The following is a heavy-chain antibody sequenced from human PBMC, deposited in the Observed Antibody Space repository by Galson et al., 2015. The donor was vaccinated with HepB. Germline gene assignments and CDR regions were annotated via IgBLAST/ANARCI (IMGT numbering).Heavy chain of an antibody. V-gene: IGHV3-74*01. D-gene: IGHD4-17*01. J-gene: IGHJ6*02. CDR3: ARDPRPRYYGDYGDYYYYGMDV. CDR1: GFTFSSYW. Sequence: SLRLSCAASGFTFSSYWMHWVRQAPGKGLVWVSRINSDGSSTSYADSVKGRFTISRDNAKNTLYLQMNSLRAEDTAVYYCARDPRPRYYGDYGDYYYYGMDVWGQGTTVTVSS. CDR2: INSDGSST.